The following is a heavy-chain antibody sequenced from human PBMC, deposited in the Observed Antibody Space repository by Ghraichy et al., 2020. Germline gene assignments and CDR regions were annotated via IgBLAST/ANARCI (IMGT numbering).Heavy chain of an antibody. Sequence: GESLNISCAASGFTFSSYAMSWVRQAPGKGLEWVSAISGSGGSTYYADSVKGRFTISRDNSKNTLYLQMNSLRAEDTAVYYCAKDSILSGDPGYWGQGTLVTVSS. CDR2: ISGSGGST. CDR3: AKDSILSGDPGY. J-gene: IGHJ4*02. D-gene: IGHD7-27*01. V-gene: IGHV3-23*01. CDR1: GFTFSSYA.